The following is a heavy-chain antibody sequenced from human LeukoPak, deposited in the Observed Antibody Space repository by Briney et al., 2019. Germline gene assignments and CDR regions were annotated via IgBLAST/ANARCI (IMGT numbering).Heavy chain of an antibody. D-gene: IGHD3-22*01. CDR1: GGSISSGVYY. J-gene: IGHJ4*02. CDR3: ARADSSGYSLFDY. CDR2: IYYSGST. V-gene: IGHV4-31*03. Sequence: SETLSLTCTVSGGSISSGVYYWTWIRQHPGKGLEWIGYIYYSGSTYYNPSLKSRVTISVDTSKNQFSLKLSSVTAADTAVYYCARADSSGYSLFDYWGQGTLVTVSS.